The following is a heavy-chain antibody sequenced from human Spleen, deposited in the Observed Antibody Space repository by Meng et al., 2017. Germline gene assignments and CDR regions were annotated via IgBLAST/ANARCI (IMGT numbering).Heavy chain of an antibody. J-gene: IGHJ4*02. CDR3: ARATTVADGLDY. CDR2: IYYSGST. D-gene: IGHD4-23*01. CDR1: GVSISSNIYY. V-gene: IGHV4-39*07. Sequence: SETLSLTCTVSGVSISSNIYYWAWIRQPPGKGLEWIGSIYYSGSTYYNPSLKSRLTISIYTFKNQFSLKLSSISAADTAVYYCARATTVADGLDYWGQGTLVTVSS.